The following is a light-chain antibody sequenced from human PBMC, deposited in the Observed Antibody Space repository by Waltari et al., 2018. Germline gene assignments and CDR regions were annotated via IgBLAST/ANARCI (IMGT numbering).Light chain of an antibody. Sequence: EIVLTQSPGTLSLSPGERATVSCRASQSVRGNYLAWYQQKPGRAPRLLIYGASNRAAGIPDRFRGSGSGTDFTLTISRLEPEDFAVYHCQQYDNRPLTFGGGTKVEIK. CDR2: GAS. J-gene: IGKJ4*01. CDR1: QSVRGNY. V-gene: IGKV3-20*01. CDR3: QQYDNRPLT.